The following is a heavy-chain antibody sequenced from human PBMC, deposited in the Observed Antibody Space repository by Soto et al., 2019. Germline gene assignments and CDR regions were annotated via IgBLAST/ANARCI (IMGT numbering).Heavy chain of an antibody. Sequence: QVQLQESGPGLVKPSGTLSLTCAVSGGSISSSNWWSWVRQPPGKGLEWIGEIYHSGSTNYNPSLKSRVTISVDKSKNQSSLKLSSVTAADTAVYYCARTPIVVVVAARGGDAFDIWGQGTMVTVSS. CDR3: ARTPIVVVVAARGGDAFDI. J-gene: IGHJ3*02. CDR1: GGSISSSNW. CDR2: IYHSGST. D-gene: IGHD2-15*01. V-gene: IGHV4-4*02.